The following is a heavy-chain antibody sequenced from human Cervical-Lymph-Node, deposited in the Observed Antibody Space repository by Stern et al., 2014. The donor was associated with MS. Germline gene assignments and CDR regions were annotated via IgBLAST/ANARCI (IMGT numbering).Heavy chain of an antibody. CDR1: GGSFSNAA. CDR3: ARDLND. J-gene: IGHJ4*01. Sequence: VQLLESGPEVKRPGSSVKVSCRASGGSFSNAAINWVRQAPGQGPEWMGGIIPIFVGSNYAQKFQGRITIVADKSTDTTYMELTNLTSDDTAVYYCARDLNDWGQGTLVAVSS. CDR2: IIPIFVGS. V-gene: IGHV1-69*06. D-gene: IGHD1-1*01.